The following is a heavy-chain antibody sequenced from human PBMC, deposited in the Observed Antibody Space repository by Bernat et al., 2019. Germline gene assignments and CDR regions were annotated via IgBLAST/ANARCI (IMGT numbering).Heavy chain of an antibody. J-gene: IGHJ3*02. V-gene: IGHV3-23*01. CDR3: AKDFYDIWSGYSSAFDI. CDR2: ISGSVGST. D-gene: IGHD3-3*01. CDR1: GFTFSSYA. Sequence: EVQLLESGGGLVQPGGSLRLSCAASGFTFSSYAMSWVRQAPGKGLEWASAISGSVGSTYYADSVKGRFTISRDNSKNTLYLQMNSLRAEETAVYYCAKDFYDIWSGYSSAFDIWGQGTMVTVSS.